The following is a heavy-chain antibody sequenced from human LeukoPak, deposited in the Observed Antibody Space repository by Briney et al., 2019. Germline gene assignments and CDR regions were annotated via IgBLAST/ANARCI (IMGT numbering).Heavy chain of an antibody. V-gene: IGHV3-66*01. J-gene: IGHJ3*01. CDR2: LYADGGT. Sequence: GGSLTLSCAASGFTVSSNYMNWVRQAPGKGLEWVSVLYADGGTSYADSVKGRLTVSRDNSKNTLYPQMNSLRVEDTAVYYCARDQVGCGGDCYGDAFDLWGQGTLVTVSS. CDR3: ARDQVGCGGDCYGDAFDL. D-gene: IGHD2-21*02. CDR1: GFTVSSNY.